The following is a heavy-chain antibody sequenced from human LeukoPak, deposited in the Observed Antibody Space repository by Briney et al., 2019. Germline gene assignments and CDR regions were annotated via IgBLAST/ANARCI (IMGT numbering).Heavy chain of an antibody. CDR2: IFSGGST. D-gene: IGHD3-16*01. CDR1: GFTFSSYE. Sequence: PGGSLRLSCAASGFTFSSYEMNWVRQAPGKGLEWVSVIFSGGSTYYADSVKGRFTISRDNSKNTVYLQMNSLRAEDTAVYYCARAIYDYVWGSYDYWGQGTLVTVSS. V-gene: IGHV3-66*01. J-gene: IGHJ4*02. CDR3: ARAIYDYVWGSYDY.